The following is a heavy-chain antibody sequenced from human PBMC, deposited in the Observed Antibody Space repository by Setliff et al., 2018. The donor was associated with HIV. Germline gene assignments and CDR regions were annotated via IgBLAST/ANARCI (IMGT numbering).Heavy chain of an antibody. Sequence: KPSETLSLTCAVYGGSLSGYYWSWIRQSPGKGLEWIGEINQSGSTNFNPSLKSRVTISADTSKNQLSLKLSSVTAADTAVYYCARAGRGARWFYYMDVWGKGTTVTVSS. J-gene: IGHJ6*03. CDR2: INQSGST. D-gene: IGHD6-6*01. V-gene: IGHV4-34*01. CDR3: ARAGRGARWFYYMDV. CDR1: GGSLSGYY.